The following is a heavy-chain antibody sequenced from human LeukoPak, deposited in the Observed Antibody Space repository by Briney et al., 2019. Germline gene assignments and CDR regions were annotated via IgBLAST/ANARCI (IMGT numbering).Heavy chain of an antibody. V-gene: IGHV4-34*01. CDR1: GGSFSGYY. J-gene: IGHJ3*02. CDR2: INHSGST. CDR3: ASGGYSYGADAADAFDI. Sequence: SETLSFTCAVYGGSFSGYYWSWIRQPPGKGLEWIGEINHSGSTNYNPSLKSRVTISVDTSKNQFSLKLSSVTAADTAVYYCASGGYSYGADAADAFDIWGQGTMVTVSS. D-gene: IGHD5-18*01.